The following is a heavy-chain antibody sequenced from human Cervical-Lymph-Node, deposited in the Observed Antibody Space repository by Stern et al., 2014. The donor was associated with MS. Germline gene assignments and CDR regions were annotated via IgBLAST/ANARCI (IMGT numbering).Heavy chain of an antibody. J-gene: IGHJ3*02. V-gene: IGHV3-53*01. CDR1: GFTLSRSY. CDR2: IHSGGVT. D-gene: IGHD5/OR15-5a*01. CDR3: ATLPYFDI. Sequence: EVQLEESGGGLIQPGGSLRLSCAASGFTLSRSYVSWVRQAPGKGLEWVSVIHSGGVTYYTDSVKGRFTISRDNSRNTVCLQMNSLRVEDTAVYYCATLPYFDIWGQGTTVTVSS.